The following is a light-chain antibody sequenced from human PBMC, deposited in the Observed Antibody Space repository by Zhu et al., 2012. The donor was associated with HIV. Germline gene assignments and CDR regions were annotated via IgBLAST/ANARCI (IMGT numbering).Light chain of an antibody. Sequence: EIVMTQSPATLSVSPGDRVTLSCRASQSISSDLAWYQQKSGQAPRLLIYGASTRATAIPVRFSGSGSGTEFTLTISSLQSEDFAVYYCQQYHKWPPLTFGEGPRWRSN. J-gene: IGKJ4*01. CDR1: QSISSD. V-gene: IGKV3-15*01. CDR2: GAS. CDR3: QQYHKWPPLT.